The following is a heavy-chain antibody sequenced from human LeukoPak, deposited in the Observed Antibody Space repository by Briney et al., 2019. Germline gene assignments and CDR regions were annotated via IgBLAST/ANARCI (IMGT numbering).Heavy chain of an antibody. CDR3: ARRYFDY. Sequence: GGSLRLSCAASGFTFSSYAMHWVRQAPGKGLEWVANIKQDGSEKYYVDSVKGRFTISRGNAKDLLYLQMNSLRAEDTAVYYCARRYFDYWGQGTLVTVSS. CDR1: GFTFSSYA. CDR2: IKQDGSEK. V-gene: IGHV3-7*03. J-gene: IGHJ4*02.